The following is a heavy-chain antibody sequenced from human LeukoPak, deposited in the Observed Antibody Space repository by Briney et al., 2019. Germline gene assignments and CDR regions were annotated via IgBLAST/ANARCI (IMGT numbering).Heavy chain of an antibody. CDR2: IKQDGSEE. CDR1: GFTFSTYW. CDR3: ARDLLAYAFDI. J-gene: IGHJ3*02. Sequence: GGSLRPSCAASGFTFSTYWMSWVRQAPGKGLEWVANIKQDGSEEYYVDSVKGRFTISRDNAKNSLNLQMNSLRAEDTAVYYCARDLLAYAFDIWGQGTMVTVSS. V-gene: IGHV3-7*01.